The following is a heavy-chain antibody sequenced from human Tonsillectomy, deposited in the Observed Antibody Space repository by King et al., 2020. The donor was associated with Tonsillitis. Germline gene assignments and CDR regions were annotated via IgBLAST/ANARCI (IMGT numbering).Heavy chain of an antibody. CDR1: GFTFNKYW. CDR3: ARDDGSSPSAFDF. Sequence: EVQLVESGGDLVQPEGSLRLSCAASGFTFNKYWMSWVRQAPGKGLEWVADIKGDGSRQYYMGSVKGRFTISRDNAKNSLYLQMNSLRAEDTALYFCARDDGSSPSAFDFWGQGTLVTVSS. CDR2: IKGDGSRQ. D-gene: IGHD6-13*01. J-gene: IGHJ4*02. V-gene: IGHV3-7*03.